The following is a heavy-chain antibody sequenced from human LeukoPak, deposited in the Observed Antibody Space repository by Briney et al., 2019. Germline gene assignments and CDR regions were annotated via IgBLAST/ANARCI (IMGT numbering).Heavy chain of an antibody. J-gene: IGHJ5*02. V-gene: IGHV3-30*18. Sequence: PGGSLRLSCAASGFTFSSYGMHWVRQAPGKGLEWVAVISYDGSNKYYADSVKGRFTISRDNSKNTLYLQMNSLRAEDTAVYYCAKDGIAAAGSRGWFDPWGQGTLVTVSS. D-gene: IGHD6-13*01. CDR2: ISYDGSNK. CDR3: AKDGIAAAGSRGWFDP. CDR1: GFTFSSYG.